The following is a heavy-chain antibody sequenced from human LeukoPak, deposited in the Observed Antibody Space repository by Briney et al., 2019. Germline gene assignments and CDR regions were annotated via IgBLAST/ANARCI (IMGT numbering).Heavy chain of an antibody. Sequence: PGGSLRLSCAASGFTFSSYGMIWVRQAPGKGLEWVSYISSSSSTIYYADSVKGRFTISRDNAKNSLYLQMNSLRAEDTAVYYCARRAGAYSHPYDYWGQGTLVTVSS. J-gene: IGHJ4*02. CDR2: ISSSSSTI. CDR3: ARRAGAYSHPYDY. V-gene: IGHV3-48*01. D-gene: IGHD4/OR15-4a*01. CDR1: GFTFSSYG.